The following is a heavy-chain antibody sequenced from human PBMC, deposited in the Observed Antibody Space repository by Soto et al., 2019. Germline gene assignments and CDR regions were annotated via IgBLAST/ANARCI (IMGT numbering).Heavy chain of an antibody. CDR2: IYYSGST. Sequence: TLSLTCTVSGGSISSSSYYWGWIRQPPGKGLEWIGSIYYSGSTYYNPSLKSRVTISVDTSKNQFSLKLSSVTAADTAVYYCARQGRIVVLPAAIYYYYYYMDVWGKGTTVTVSS. D-gene: IGHD2-2*02. V-gene: IGHV4-39*01. CDR3: ARQGRIVVLPAAIYYYYYYMDV. CDR1: GGSISSSSYY. J-gene: IGHJ6*03.